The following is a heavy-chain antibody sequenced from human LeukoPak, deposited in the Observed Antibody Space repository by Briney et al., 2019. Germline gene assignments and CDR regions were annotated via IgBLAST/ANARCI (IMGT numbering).Heavy chain of an antibody. V-gene: IGHV4-34*01. J-gene: IGHJ2*01. CDR1: GGSFSGYY. CDR3: ARVEHDYDDGRYFDL. D-gene: IGHD4-17*01. Sequence: SETLSLTCAVYGGSFSGYYWSWIRQPPGKGLEWIGEINHSGSTNYNPSLKSRVTISVDTSKNQFSLKLTSVTAADTAVYYCARVEHDYDDGRYFDLWGRGTLVTVS. CDR2: INHSGST.